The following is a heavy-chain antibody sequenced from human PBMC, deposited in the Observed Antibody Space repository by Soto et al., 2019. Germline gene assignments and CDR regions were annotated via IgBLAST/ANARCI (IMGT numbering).Heavy chain of an antibody. CDR3: ARGLGRSGRFDL. Sequence: QLQLQESGPGLLRPSETLSLTCTVSGGSISGYYWSWVRQPPGKGLEWLGYIYYSGNTIYKPSLQTRLTISSDTSKNQFSLRLTSMTTADAAVYFCARGLGRSGRFDLWGRGTLVTISS. V-gene: IGHV4-59*01. CDR1: GGSISGYY. D-gene: IGHD5-12*01. J-gene: IGHJ2*01. CDR2: IYYSGNT.